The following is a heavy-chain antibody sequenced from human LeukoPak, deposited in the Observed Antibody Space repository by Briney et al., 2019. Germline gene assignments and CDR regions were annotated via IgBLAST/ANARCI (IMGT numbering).Heavy chain of an antibody. Sequence: SETLSLTCTVSGGSISSYYWSWIRQPAGKGLEWIGRIYTSGSTNYNPSLKSRVTMSVDTSKNQFSLKLSSVTAADTAVYYCTRGYMKSSGYYRYPYYYYYMDVWGKGTTVTVSS. CDR3: TRGYMKSSGYYRYPYYYYYMDV. J-gene: IGHJ6*03. D-gene: IGHD3-22*01. V-gene: IGHV4-4*07. CDR1: GGSISSYY. CDR2: IYTSGST.